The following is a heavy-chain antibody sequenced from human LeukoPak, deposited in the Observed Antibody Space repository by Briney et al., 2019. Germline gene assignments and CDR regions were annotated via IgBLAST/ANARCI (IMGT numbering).Heavy chain of an antibody. CDR1: GGSISSDNYY. CDR3: ARNVAANDY. CDR2: IHYSGTT. Sequence: TSETLSLTCIVSGGSISSDNYYWGWIRQPPGKGLEWIGSIHYSGTTYYNPPLKSRVTISVDKSKNQFSLKLTSVTAADTAVYYCARNVAANDYWGQGTLVTVSS. J-gene: IGHJ4*02. V-gene: IGHV4-39*07. D-gene: IGHD6-13*01.